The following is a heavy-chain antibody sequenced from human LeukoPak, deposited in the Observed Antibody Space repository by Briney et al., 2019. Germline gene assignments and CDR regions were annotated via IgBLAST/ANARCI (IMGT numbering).Heavy chain of an antibody. J-gene: IGHJ4*02. CDR2: ISGSGDST. Sequence: GGSLRLSCAASGFTFSSYVMSWVRQAPGKGLEWVSGISGSGDSTYFADSVKGRFTISRDNSKNTLYLQMNSLRAADTAVYYCAKGQNYYDGSGYYSTDYWGQGTPVTVSS. D-gene: IGHD3-22*01. V-gene: IGHV3-23*01. CDR1: GFTFSSYV. CDR3: AKGQNYYDGSGYYSTDY.